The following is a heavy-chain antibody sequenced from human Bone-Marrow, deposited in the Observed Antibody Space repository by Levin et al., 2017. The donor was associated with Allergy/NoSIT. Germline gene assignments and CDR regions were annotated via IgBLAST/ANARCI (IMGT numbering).Heavy chain of an antibody. V-gene: IGHV3-23*01. CDR3: AKGSNHYYGSKTSDY. Sequence: GGSLRLSCAASGFTFSSYAMSWVRQAPGKGLEWVSAISGSGGSTYYADSVKGRFTISRDNSKNTLYLQMNSLRAEDTAVYDCAKGSNHYYGSKTSDYWGQGTLVTVSS. J-gene: IGHJ4*02. CDR2: ISGSGGST. CDR1: GFTFSSYA. D-gene: IGHD3-10*01.